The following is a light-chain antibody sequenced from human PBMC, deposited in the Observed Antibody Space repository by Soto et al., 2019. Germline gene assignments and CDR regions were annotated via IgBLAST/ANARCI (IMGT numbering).Light chain of an antibody. CDR2: EVT. J-gene: IGLJ2*01. Sequence: QSVLTQPASVSGSPGQSITISCTGSNSDIGDYDYVSWYQQHPDKAPKLIIYEVTNRPSGVSNRFSGSKSGNTASLRISGLQAEDEADYYCSSYTSSNSVLFGGGTQLTVL. CDR1: NSDIGDYDY. V-gene: IGLV2-14*03. CDR3: SSYTSSNSVL.